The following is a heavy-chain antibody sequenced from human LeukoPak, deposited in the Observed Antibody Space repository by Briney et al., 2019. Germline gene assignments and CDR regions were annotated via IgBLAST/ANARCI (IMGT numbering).Heavy chain of an antibody. V-gene: IGHV3-74*03. J-gene: IGHJ4*02. D-gene: IGHD3-10*01. CDR3: VNYGWGRPA. Sequence: GGSLRLSCAASGFTFSSYWMHWVRQAPGKGLVWVSRIKSDGSDTTYADSVKRRFTISRDNAKNMLYLQMNSLRAEDTAVYFCVNYGWGRPAWGQGTLVTVSS. CDR2: IKSDGSDT. CDR1: GFTFSSYW.